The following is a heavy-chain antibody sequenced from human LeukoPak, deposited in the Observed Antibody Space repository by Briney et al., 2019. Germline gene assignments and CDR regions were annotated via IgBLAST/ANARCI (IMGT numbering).Heavy chain of an antibody. J-gene: IGHJ6*02. CDR3: AKAPPDFYYYYYGMDV. Sequence: GRSLRLSCAASGFTFSSYAMHWVRQAPGKGLEWVAVISYDGSNKYYADSVKGRFTISRDNSKNTLYLQMNSLRAEDTAVYYCAKAPPDFYYYYYGMDVWGQGTTVTVSS. V-gene: IGHV3-30*18. CDR1: GFTFSSYA. CDR2: ISYDGSNK. D-gene: IGHD3-3*01.